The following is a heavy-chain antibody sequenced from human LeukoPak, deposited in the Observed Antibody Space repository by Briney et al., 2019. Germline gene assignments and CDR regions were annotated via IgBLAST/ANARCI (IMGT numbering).Heavy chain of an antibody. CDR3: ARHLMGRGDII. CDR1: GDSISRSHYY. J-gene: IGHJ4*02. D-gene: IGHD3-10*01. Sequence: PSETLSLTCTVSGDSISRSHYYWSWIRQPPGKGLEWIGYIYYSGSTNYNPSLRSRIIISVDTSKNQVSLKLSSVTAADTAVCYCARHLMGRGDIIWGQGILVTVSS. V-gene: IGHV4-61*05. CDR2: IYYSGST.